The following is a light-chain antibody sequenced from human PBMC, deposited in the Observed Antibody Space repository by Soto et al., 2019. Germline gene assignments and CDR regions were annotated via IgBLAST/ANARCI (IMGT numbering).Light chain of an antibody. CDR3: SSYTTRNTLV. V-gene: IGLV2-14*01. Sequence: QSALTQPASVSGSPGQSITISCTGTSSDVGGYNYVSWYQLHPGKAPKLIIYEVNNRPSGLSNRFSGSKSGNTASLTISGLQADDEGDYYCSSYTTRNTLVFGGGTKLTVL. CDR1: SSDVGGYNY. J-gene: IGLJ3*02. CDR2: EVN.